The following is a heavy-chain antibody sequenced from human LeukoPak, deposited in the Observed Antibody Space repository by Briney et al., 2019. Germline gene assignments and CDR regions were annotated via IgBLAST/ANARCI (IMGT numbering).Heavy chain of an antibody. CDR2: IYTSGST. D-gene: IGHD6-19*01. CDR3: ARLSSWPYYFDY. Sequence: SETLSLTCTVSGGSISSYYWSWIRQPPGQGLERIGYIYTSGSTNYNPSLKSRVAISVDTSKKQSSLKLSSATAADTAVYYCARLSSWPYYFDYWGPGTLVTVSS. CDR1: GGSISSYY. V-gene: IGHV4-4*09. J-gene: IGHJ4*02.